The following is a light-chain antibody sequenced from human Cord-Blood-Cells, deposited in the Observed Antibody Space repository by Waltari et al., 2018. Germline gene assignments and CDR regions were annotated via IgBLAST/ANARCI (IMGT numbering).Light chain of an antibody. Sequence: EIVLTQSPATLSLSPGERATLSCRASQSVSSYLAWYQQKPGQAHRLLIYDASNRATGIPAMFSGSGSGTDFTLTISSLEPEDFAVYYCQQRSNWPPYTFGQGTKLEIK. J-gene: IGKJ2*01. CDR3: QQRSNWPPYT. V-gene: IGKV3-11*01. CDR2: DAS. CDR1: QSVSSY.